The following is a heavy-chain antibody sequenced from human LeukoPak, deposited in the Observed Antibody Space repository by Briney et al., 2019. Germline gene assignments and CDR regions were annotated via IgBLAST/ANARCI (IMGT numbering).Heavy chain of an antibody. CDR3: ARAYSSSSYYMDV. J-gene: IGHJ6*03. Sequence: PGGSLRLSCAASGFTFSSHSMNWVRQAPGKGLEWVSSISSSSSYIYYADSVKGRFTIPRDNAKNSLYLQMNSLRAEDTAVYYCARAYSSSSYYMDVWGKGTTVTVSS. V-gene: IGHV3-21*01. D-gene: IGHD6-6*01. CDR1: GFTFSSHS. CDR2: ISSSSSYI.